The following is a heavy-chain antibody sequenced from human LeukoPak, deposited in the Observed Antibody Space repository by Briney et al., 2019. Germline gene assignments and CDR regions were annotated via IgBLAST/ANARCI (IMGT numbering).Heavy chain of an antibody. J-gene: IGHJ3*02. Sequence: SETLSLTCTVSGGSISTYYWSWIRQTAGKGLEWIGRIYSSGSTNYNPSLESRVTVSLDTSKNQFSLKLSSVTAADTAFYYCARDSSVSSWAFDIWGPGTVVTVSS. CDR2: IYSSGST. CDR1: GGSISTYY. D-gene: IGHD3-22*01. CDR3: ARDSSVSSWAFDI. V-gene: IGHV4-4*07.